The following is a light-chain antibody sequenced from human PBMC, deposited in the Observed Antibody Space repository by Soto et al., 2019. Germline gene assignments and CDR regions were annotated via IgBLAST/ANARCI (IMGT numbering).Light chain of an antibody. CDR3: QSYDSSLSGREV. V-gene: IGLV1-40*01. CDR1: SSNIGAGYD. CDR2: GNI. J-gene: IGLJ2*01. Sequence: QSVLTQPPSVSGAPGQRVTISCTGSSSNIGAGYDVHWYQQLPGTAPKLLIYGNINRPSGVPVRFSGSKSGTSASLAITGLQAEDEADYYCQSYDSSLSGREVFGGGTKLTVL.